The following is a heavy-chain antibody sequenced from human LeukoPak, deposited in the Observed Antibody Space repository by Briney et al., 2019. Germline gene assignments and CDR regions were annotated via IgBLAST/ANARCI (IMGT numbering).Heavy chain of an antibody. CDR2: LNPKSGGK. V-gene: IGHV1-2*06. Sequence: ASVKVSCKASGHTFTGYYMHWVRQAPGQGLEWMGRLNPKSGGKNYAQKFQGRLTMTRDMPMSAAHRALSRLSADDPAVFYRSRGLRGGWFGELYYWGQGTLDTVPS. J-gene: IGHJ4*02. CDR3: SRGLRGGWFGELYY. D-gene: IGHD3-10*01. CDR1: GHTFTGYY.